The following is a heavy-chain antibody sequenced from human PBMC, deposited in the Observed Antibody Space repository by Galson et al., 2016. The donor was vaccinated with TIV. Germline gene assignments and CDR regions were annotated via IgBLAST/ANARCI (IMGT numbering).Heavy chain of an antibody. J-gene: IGHJ6*02. CDR1: GGSVSGYY. V-gene: IGHV4-34*01. CDR3: ARHSGAVAGYDYGMDV. D-gene: IGHD6-19*01. Sequence: LSLTCGVYGGSVSGYYWGWFRQPPGKGLEWIGEINHFRSSNYNPSLKSRLTISIDTPKKQFSLRLRSVTAADTAVYYCARHSGAVAGYDYGMDVWGQGTTVTVSS. CDR2: INHFRSS.